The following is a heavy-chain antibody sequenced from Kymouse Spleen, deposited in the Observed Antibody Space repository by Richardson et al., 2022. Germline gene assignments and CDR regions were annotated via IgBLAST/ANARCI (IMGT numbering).Heavy chain of an antibody. J-gene: IGHJ6*02. CDR3: TTEEIAARPDYYYGMDV. CDR1: GFTFSNAW. V-gene: IGHV3-15*01. CDR2: IKSKTDGGTT. Sequence: EVQLVESGGGLVKPGGSLRLSCAASGFTFSNAWMSWVRQAPGKGLEWVGRIKSKTDGGTTDYAAPVKGRFTISRDDSKNTLYLQMNSLKTEDTAVYYCTTEEIAARPDYYYGMDVWGQGTTVTVSS. D-gene: IGHD6-6*01.